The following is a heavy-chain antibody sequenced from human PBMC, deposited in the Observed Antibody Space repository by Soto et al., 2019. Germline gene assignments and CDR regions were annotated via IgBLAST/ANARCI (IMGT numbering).Heavy chain of an antibody. Sequence: EVQLLESGGGLVQPGGSLRLSCAASGFTFSSYAMRWVRQAPVKGLEWVSAISGSGDSTYYADSVKGRFTISRDNSKNTLYLQMNSLRAEDTDVCYCARRGSGRYYDYWGQGTLVTVSS. CDR3: ARRGSGRYYDY. J-gene: IGHJ4*02. CDR2: ISGSGDST. V-gene: IGHV3-23*01. CDR1: GFTFSSYA. D-gene: IGHD6-19*01.